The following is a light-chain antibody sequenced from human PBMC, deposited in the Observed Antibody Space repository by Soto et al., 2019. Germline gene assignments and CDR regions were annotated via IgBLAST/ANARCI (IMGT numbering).Light chain of an antibody. J-gene: IGKJ1*01. CDR1: QGISRS. CDR2: AAS. CDR3: QQYNSYST. V-gene: IGKV1D-16*01. Sequence: IQMTQSPSSVSASVGDRVTISCQASQGISRSLAWYQQKPGKAPKLLIYAASSLQSGVPSRFSGSGSGTEFTLTISNLQPEDFAMYYCQQYNSYSTFGPGTKVDIK.